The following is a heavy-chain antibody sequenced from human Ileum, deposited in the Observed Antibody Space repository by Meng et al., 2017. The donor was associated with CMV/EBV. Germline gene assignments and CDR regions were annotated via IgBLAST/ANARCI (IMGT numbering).Heavy chain of an antibody. V-gene: IGHV3-48*04. Sequence: ESLKISCAASGIVFSTYSMNWVRQAPGKGLEWISFISRSSDTIYYADSVKGRFTTSRDNAKNSLYLQMNSLRAEDTAVYYCAREGCTSSTCYPLSDVYLWGQGTLVTVSS. J-gene: IGHJ4*02. CDR1: GIVFSTYS. CDR2: ISRSSDTI. CDR3: AREGCTSSTCYPLSDVYL. D-gene: IGHD2-2*01.